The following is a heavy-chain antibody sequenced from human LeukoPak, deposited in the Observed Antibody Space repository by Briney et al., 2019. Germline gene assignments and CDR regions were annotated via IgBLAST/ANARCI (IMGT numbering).Heavy chain of an antibody. CDR2: IYYSGST. Sequence: AETLSLTCTVSGCSISSYYWSWIRQPPGKGLEWVGYIYYSGSTNYNPSLKSGGTISLDPSKNQFSLKLSTVTAADTAVYYCARVKMTRPDYVWSQGPLVTVSS. CDR3: ARVKMTRPDYV. CDR1: GCSISSYY. D-gene: IGHD3-10*02. V-gene: IGHV4-59*01. J-gene: IGHJ4*02.